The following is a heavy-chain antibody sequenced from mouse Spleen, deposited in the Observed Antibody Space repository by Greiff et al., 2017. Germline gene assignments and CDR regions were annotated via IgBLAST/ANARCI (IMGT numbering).Heavy chain of an antibody. V-gene: IGHV1-81*01. Sequence: VQLQQSGAELARPGASVKLSCKASGYTFTSYGISWVKQRPGQGLEWIGEIYPRSGNTYYNEKFKGKATLTADKSSSTAYMELRSLTSEDSAVYFCGRDGDYVSYWYGDVGGAGTTVTVSS. CDR2: IYPRSGNT. J-gene: IGHJ1*01. CDR1: GYTFTSYG. CDR3: GRDGDYVSYWYGDV. D-gene: IGHD1-1*01.